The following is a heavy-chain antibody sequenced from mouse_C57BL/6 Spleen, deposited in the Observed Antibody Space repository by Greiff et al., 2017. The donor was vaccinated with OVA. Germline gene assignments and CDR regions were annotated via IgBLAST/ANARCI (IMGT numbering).Heavy chain of an antibody. J-gene: IGHJ1*03. CDR2: IWWDDDK. Sequence: QVTLKESGPGILQPSQTLSLTCSFSGFSLSTFGMGVGWIRQPSGKGLVWLAHIWWDDDKYYNPAMTSRLSISKDTSKNQVFLKIANVDTADTATYYCARMIPTTVDWYFDVWGTGTTVTVSS. CDR1: GFSLSTFGMG. D-gene: IGHD1-1*01. V-gene: IGHV8-8*01. CDR3: ARMIPTTVDWYFDV.